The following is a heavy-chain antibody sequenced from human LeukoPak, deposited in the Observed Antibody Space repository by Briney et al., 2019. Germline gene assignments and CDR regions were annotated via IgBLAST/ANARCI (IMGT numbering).Heavy chain of an antibody. V-gene: IGHV4-61*01. CDR1: GGTVSSGSYY. CDR2: IYYSGST. Sequence: SETLSLTCTVSGGTVSSGSYYWSWIRQPPGKGLEWIGYIYYSGSTNYNPSLESRVTISVDTSKNQFSLKLSSVTAADTAVYYCARGRRETGFDYWGQGTLVTVSS. CDR3: ARGRRETGFDY. J-gene: IGHJ4*02.